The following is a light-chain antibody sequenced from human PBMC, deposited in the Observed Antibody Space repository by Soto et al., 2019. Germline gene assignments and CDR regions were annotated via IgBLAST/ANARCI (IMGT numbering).Light chain of an antibody. CDR2: VAS. CDR1: QSVSSN. J-gene: IGKJ1*01. Sequence: EIVMTQSPATLSVSPGERATLSCRASQSVSSNLAWYQHKPGQAPRLLIFVASTRATGIPARFSGSGSGTEFTLTISSLQSEDFAVYYCQQYHNWPRTFGQGTKVEIK. V-gene: IGKV3-15*01. CDR3: QQYHNWPRT.